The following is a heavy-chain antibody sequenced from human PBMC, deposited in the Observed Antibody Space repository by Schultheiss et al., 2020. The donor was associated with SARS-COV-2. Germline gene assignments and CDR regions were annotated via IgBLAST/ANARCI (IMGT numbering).Heavy chain of an antibody. CDR2: IYYSGNT. J-gene: IGHJ5*02. CDR1: GGSISSDY. CDR3: ARDKRGGAFYVSGVFDP. D-gene: IGHD2/OR15-2a*01. Sequence: SETLSLTCTVSGGSISSDYWNWIRQPPGKGLEWIGYIYYSGNTKYNPSLKSRVTISVDTSKNQFSLKLSSVTAADTAVYYCARDKRGGAFYVSGVFDPWGQGTLVTVSS. V-gene: IGHV4-59*12.